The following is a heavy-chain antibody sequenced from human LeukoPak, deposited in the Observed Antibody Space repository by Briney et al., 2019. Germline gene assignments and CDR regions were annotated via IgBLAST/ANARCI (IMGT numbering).Heavy chain of an antibody. D-gene: IGHD3-22*01. CDR2: IYYSGST. CDR3: ARDAYYYDSSGYYRFDS. J-gene: IGHJ4*02. Sequence: SETLSLTCTVSGGSISSNTYSWGWIRQPPGKGLEWVGSIYYSGSTYYNPSLNSRVTMSVDTSKNQFSLKLSSVTAADTAVYYCARDAYYYDSSGYYRFDSWGQGTLVTVSS. V-gene: IGHV4-39*07. CDR1: GGSISSNTYS.